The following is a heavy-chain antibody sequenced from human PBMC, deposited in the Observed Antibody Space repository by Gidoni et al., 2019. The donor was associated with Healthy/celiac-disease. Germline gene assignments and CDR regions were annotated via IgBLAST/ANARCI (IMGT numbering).Heavy chain of an antibody. J-gene: IGHJ3*02. Sequence: EVQLVVSGGGLVQPGRSLRLSCAASGFTFDDYAMHWVRQPPGKGLDWVSGISWHSGSIGYADSVKGRFTISRDKAKNSLYLQMNSLRAEDTALYYCAKDAPPRWSLIAPNAAFDIWGQGTMVTVSS. CDR3: AKDAPPRWSLIAPNAAFDI. D-gene: IGHD3-3*01. CDR1: GFTFDDYA. V-gene: IGHV3-9*01. CDR2: ISWHSGSI.